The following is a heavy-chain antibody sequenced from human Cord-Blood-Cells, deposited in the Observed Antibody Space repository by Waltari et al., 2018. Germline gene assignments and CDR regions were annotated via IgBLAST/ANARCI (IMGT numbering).Heavy chain of an antibody. CDR3: ARDLLAYGDARGGMDG. Sequence: QVQLVQSGAEVKKPGASVKVSCKASGYTFTSYYMHWVRQAPGKGLEWMGIINPSGGSTSYAQKFQGRVTMTRDTSTNTVYMGLGSLRSEDTAVYYCARDLLAYGDARGGMDGWGQGTTVTVSS. J-gene: IGHJ6*02. CDR2: INPSGGST. V-gene: IGHV1-46*01. CDR1: GYTFTSYY. D-gene: IGHD4-17*01.